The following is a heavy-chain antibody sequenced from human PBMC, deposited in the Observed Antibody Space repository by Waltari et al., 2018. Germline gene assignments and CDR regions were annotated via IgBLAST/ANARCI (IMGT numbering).Heavy chain of an antibody. CDR2: IRNQAYGGTA. CDR3: TRNVFSDY. CDR1: GFSFGDYV. V-gene: IGHV3-49*04. Sequence: EVQLVESGGGLVQPGQSLRLSCTTSGFSFGDYVMTWVRQAPGKGLEWVGFIRNQAYGGTAEYAASVKGRFTISRDDSKGNVDLEMNSLRTEDTAVYFCTRNVFSDYWGQGSLVTVSS. J-gene: IGHJ4*02.